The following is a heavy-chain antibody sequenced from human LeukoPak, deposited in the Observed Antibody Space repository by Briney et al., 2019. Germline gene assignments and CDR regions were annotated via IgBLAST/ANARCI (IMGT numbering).Heavy chain of an antibody. V-gene: IGHV3-23*01. J-gene: IGHJ4*02. CDR3: TIRPGSYDN. CDR1: GFTFSSYG. D-gene: IGHD3-10*01. Sequence: GGSLRLSCAASGFTFSSYGMSWVRQAPGKGLEWVSAISGSGGSTYYADSVKGRFTISRDNSKNTLYLQMNSLKTEDTAVYYCTIRPGSYDNWGQGTLVTVSS. CDR2: ISGSGGST.